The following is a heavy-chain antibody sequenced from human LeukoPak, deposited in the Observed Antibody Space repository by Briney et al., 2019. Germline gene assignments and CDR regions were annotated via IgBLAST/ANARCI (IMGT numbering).Heavy chain of an antibody. CDR1: GFVFSNYW. CDR3: ARAVTSTEGY. J-gene: IGHJ4*02. V-gene: IGHV3-7*03. D-gene: IGHD4-17*01. Sequence: GGSLRLSCAASGFVFSNYWMTWVRQAPGKGLEWVASINDGGSGKYYVDSVKGRPTISRDNAQKSLYLEMHSLRAEDTAVYFCARAVTSTEGYWGQGTLVTVSS. CDR2: INDGGSGK.